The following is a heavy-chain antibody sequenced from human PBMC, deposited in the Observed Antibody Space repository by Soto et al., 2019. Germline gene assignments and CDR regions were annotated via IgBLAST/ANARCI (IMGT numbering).Heavy chain of an antibody. CDR3: AREAPITFGGVIAKSFDY. D-gene: IGHD3-16*02. CDR1: GGTFSSYT. V-gene: IGHV1-69*08. CDR2: IIPILGIA. Sequence: QVQLVQSGAEVKKPGSSVKVSCKASGGTFSSYTISWVRQAPGQGLEWMGRIIPILGIANYAQKFQGRVTITADKSTSTAYMELSSLRSEDTAVYYCAREAPITFGGVIAKSFDYWGQGTLVTVSS. J-gene: IGHJ4*02.